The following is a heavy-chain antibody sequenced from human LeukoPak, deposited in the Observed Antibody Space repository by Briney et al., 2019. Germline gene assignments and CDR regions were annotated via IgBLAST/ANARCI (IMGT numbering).Heavy chain of an antibody. CDR3: ARGGSGWYYDY. V-gene: IGHV4-38-2*02. Sequence: SETLSLTCTVSGYSISSGYYWSWIRQPPGKGLEWIGEINHSGSTNYNPSLKSRVTISVDTSKNQFSLKLSSVTAADTAVYYCARGGSGWYYDYWGQGTLVTVSS. J-gene: IGHJ4*02. CDR2: INHSGST. CDR1: GYSISSGYY. D-gene: IGHD6-19*01.